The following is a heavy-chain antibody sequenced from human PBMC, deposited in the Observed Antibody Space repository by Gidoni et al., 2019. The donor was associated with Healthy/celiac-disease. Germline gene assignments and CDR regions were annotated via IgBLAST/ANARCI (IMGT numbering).Heavy chain of an antibody. V-gene: IGHV3-21*01. Sequence: EVQLVESGGGLVKPGGSLRLSCAASGFTFSSYSMNWVRQAPGKGLEWVSSISSSSSYIYYADSVKGRFTISRDNAKNSLYLQMNSLRAEDTAVYYCARDQLLWFGELSPYYYGMDVWGQGTTVTVSS. CDR2: ISSSSSYI. J-gene: IGHJ6*02. CDR1: GFTFSSYS. D-gene: IGHD3-10*01. CDR3: ARDQLLWFGELSPYYYGMDV.